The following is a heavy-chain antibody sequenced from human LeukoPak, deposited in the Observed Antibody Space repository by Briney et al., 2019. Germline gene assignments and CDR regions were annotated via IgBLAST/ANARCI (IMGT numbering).Heavy chain of an antibody. D-gene: IGHD6-13*01. V-gene: IGHV3-21*01. CDR2: ISTSST. Sequence: GGSLRLSCAASGFTFSSYSMNWVRQAPGKGLEWVSSISTSSTYYADSVNGRFTISRDNANNSLYLQMNSLRDEATAVYYCARVGSSRERDYWGQGTLVTVSS. CDR3: ARVGSSRERDY. CDR1: GFTFSSYS. J-gene: IGHJ4*02.